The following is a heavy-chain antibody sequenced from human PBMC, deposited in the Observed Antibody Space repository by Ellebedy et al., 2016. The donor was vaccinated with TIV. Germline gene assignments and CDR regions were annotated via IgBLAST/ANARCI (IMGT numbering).Heavy chain of an antibody. V-gene: IGHV3-66*01. CDR3: AKSHDSSGYHYVGAFDI. CDR1: RFTVSDNY. D-gene: IGHD3-22*01. CDR2: IYNDGTT. J-gene: IGHJ3*02. Sequence: GGFLRLSCAAPRFTVSDNYMSWVRQAPGKGLEWLSVIYNDGTTYYADSVQGRFTISRDNSENTLYLQMSSLRAEDTAVYYCAKSHDSSGYHYVGAFDIWGLGTMVTASS.